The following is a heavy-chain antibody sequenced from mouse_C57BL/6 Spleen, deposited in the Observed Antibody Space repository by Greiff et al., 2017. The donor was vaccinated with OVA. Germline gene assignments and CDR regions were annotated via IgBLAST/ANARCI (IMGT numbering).Heavy chain of an antibody. Sequence: EVKLPESGGGFVKPGGSLKLSCAASGFTFSDYGMHWVRQAPEKGLEWVAYISSGSSTIYYADTVKGRFTISRDNAKNTLFLQMTSLRSEDTAMYYCARPKLRRDYYAMDYWGQGTSVTVSS. V-gene: IGHV5-17*01. CDR2: ISSGSSTI. J-gene: IGHJ4*01. CDR3: ARPKLRRDYYAMDY. CDR1: GFTFSDYG. D-gene: IGHD2-4*01.